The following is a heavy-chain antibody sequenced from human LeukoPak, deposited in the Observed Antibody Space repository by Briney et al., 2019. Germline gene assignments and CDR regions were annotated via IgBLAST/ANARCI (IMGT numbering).Heavy chain of an antibody. CDR3: ARDLVGGIWSAGF. V-gene: IGHV1-2*06. D-gene: IGHD3-3*01. CDR2: ITPNTGDT. J-gene: IGHJ4*02. CDR1: GYTFTSYY. Sequence: ASVKVSCKASGYTFTSYYVHWVRQAPGQGLEWMGRITPNTGDTIYAQRFQGRATMTRDTSISAAYMELSSLRSDDTAIYYCARDLVGGIWSAGFWGLGTLVTVSS.